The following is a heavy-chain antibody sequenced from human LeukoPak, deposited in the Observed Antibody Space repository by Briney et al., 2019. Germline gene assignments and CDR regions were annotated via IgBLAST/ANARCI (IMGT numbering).Heavy chain of an antibody. CDR1: GGTFSSYA. CDR3: ARYVDTAIYFDY. Sequence: SVKVSCKASGGTFSSYAISWVRQAPGQGLEWMGGIIPIFGTANYAQKFQGRVTITADKSTSTAYMELSSLRSEDTAVYYCARYVDTAIYFDYWGQGPLVTVPS. V-gene: IGHV1-69*06. CDR2: IIPIFGTA. D-gene: IGHD5-18*01. J-gene: IGHJ4*02.